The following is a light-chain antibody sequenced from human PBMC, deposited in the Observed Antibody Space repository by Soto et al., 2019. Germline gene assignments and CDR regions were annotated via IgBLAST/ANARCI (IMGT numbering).Light chain of an antibody. Sequence: DIQMTQSPSSVSASVGDRVTITCRASQDISSLLAWYQQIPGKAPSLLIHAASILQKGVPSRFSGSGSGTDFTLIISTLQPEDFATYYCQQANSFPLTFGGGTRVEIK. CDR1: QDISSL. CDR3: QQANSFPLT. V-gene: IGKV1-12*01. J-gene: IGKJ4*01. CDR2: AAS.